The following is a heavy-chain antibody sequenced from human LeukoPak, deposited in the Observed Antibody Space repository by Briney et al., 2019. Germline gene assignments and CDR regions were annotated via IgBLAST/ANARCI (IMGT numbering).Heavy chain of an antibody. CDR3: AREDGSGSYNY. D-gene: IGHD3-10*01. Sequence: XXAXXXGXXXVSGINWNGGSTGYADSVKGRFTISRDNAKNSLYLQMNSLRAEDTALYHCAREDGSGSYNYWGQGTLVTVSS. V-gene: IGHV3-20*01. CDR2: INWNGGST. J-gene: IGHJ4*02.